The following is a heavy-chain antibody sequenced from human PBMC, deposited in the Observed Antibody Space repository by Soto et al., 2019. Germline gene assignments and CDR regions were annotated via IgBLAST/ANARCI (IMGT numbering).Heavy chain of an antibody. CDR1: GGSISSDY. V-gene: IGHV4-59*01. Sequence: SETLSLTCTVSGGSISSDYWSWIRQPPGKGLEWIGYIYNSGSTNYNPSLKSRVTISVDTSKNQFDLRLSSVTAADTAVYYCARGYYYDSSGYYSAFDIWGQGTMVT. D-gene: IGHD3-22*01. CDR2: IYNSGST. J-gene: IGHJ3*02. CDR3: ARGYYYDSSGYYSAFDI.